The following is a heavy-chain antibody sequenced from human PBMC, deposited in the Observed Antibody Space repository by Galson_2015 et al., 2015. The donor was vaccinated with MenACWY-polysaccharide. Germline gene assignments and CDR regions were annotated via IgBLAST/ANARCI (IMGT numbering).Heavy chain of an antibody. CDR1: GFTFSNYG. V-gene: IGHV3-23*01. CDR3: AKANSGGICTSGWACWFDP. CDR2: IGGSGTT. J-gene: IGHJ5*02. Sequence: SLRLSCAASGFTFSNYGMHWIRQAPGKGLEWVSSIGGSGTTYYADSVKGRFTLSRDNSKNMVYLQMNSLRAEDTAIYYCAKANSGGICTSGWACWFDPWGQGSLVIVSS. D-gene: IGHD2-15*01.